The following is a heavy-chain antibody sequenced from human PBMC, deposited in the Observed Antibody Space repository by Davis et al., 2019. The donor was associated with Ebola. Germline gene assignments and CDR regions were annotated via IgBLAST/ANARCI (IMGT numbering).Heavy chain of an antibody. D-gene: IGHD3-22*01. V-gene: IGHV1-24*01. CDR2: FDPEDGET. CDR3: AKDRYYDNSPLYFESET. Sequence: ASVKVSCKVSGYILTELSMHWVRQAPGKGLEWMGRFDPEDGETIYAQKFQGRVTMTRDTSTSTVYMELSSLRSEDTAVYYCAKDRYYDNSPLYFESETWGQGTLVTVSS. J-gene: IGHJ4*02. CDR1: GYILTELS.